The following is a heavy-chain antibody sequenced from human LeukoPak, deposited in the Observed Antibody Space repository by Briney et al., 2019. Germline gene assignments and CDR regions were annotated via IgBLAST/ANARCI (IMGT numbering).Heavy chain of an antibody. J-gene: IGHJ4*02. CDR1: GVPFSHYS. D-gene: IGHD2/OR15-2a*01. CDR2: IDHGTKT. Sequence: SETLSLTCAVSGVPFSHYSWSWVRQPAGQGLQWIGEIDHGTKTNYNPSLKSRVTISVDTSKNQFSLKLSSVTAADTAVYYCARAQRGNSKTYYFDYWGQGTLVTVSS. CDR3: ARAQRGNSKTYYFDY. V-gene: IGHV4-34*01.